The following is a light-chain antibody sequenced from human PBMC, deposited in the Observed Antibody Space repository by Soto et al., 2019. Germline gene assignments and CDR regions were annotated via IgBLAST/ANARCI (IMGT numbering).Light chain of an antibody. V-gene: IGKV3-15*01. Sequence: EIVMTQSPGTLSVSPGERVTLSCRASQSVNNRLVWYRRRPGQSPRLLIYDASTRDTGVPGRFSGSGSGTEFTLTISSLQSEDFAVYYCQQRSNWPPSITFGQGTRLEIK. CDR2: DAS. CDR1: QSVNNR. CDR3: QQRSNWPPSIT. J-gene: IGKJ5*01.